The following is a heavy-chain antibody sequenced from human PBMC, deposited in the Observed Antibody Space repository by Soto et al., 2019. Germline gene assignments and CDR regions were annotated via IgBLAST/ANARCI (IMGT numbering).Heavy chain of an antibody. J-gene: IGHJ4*02. Sequence: SVKVSCKASGGTFSSYAISWVRQAPGQGLEWMGGIIPIFGTANYAQKFQGRVTITADESTSTAYMELSSLRSEDTPVYYCARDGIGVVAGTGHYYFDYWGQGTLVTVSS. CDR2: IIPIFGTA. D-gene: IGHD6-19*01. CDR3: ARDGIGVVAGTGHYYFDY. CDR1: GGTFSSYA. V-gene: IGHV1-69*13.